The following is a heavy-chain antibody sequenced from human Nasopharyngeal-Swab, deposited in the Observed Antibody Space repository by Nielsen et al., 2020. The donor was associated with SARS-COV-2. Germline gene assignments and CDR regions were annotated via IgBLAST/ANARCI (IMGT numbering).Heavy chain of an antibody. V-gene: IGHV3-23*01. J-gene: IGHJ5*02. D-gene: IGHD4-17*01. CDR3: ARDVDGDSPSYNWFDP. CDR1: GFTFSSYA. Sequence: GESLKISCAASGFTFSSYAMSWVRQAPGKGLEWVSAISGSGGSTYYADSVKGRFTISRDNSKNTLYLQMNSLRAEDTAVYYCARDVDGDSPSYNWFDPWGQGTLVTVSS. CDR2: ISGSGGST.